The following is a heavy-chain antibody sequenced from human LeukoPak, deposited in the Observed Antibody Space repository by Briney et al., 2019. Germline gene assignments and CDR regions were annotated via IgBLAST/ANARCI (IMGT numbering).Heavy chain of an antibody. CDR2: ISYDGSNK. CDR1: GFTFSSYA. Sequence: PGGSLRLSCAASGFTFSSYAVHWVRQAPGKGLEWVAVISYDGSNKYYADSVKGRFTISRDTSKNTLYLQVNSLRGEDTAVYYCARAGGGHFFYGMDVWGQGTTVTVSS. CDR3: ARAGGGHFFYGMDV. V-gene: IGHV3-30*04. D-gene: IGHD3-16*01. J-gene: IGHJ6*02.